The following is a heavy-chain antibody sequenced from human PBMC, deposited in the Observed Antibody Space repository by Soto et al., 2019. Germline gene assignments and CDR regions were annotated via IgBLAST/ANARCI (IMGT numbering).Heavy chain of an antibody. J-gene: IGHJ4*02. CDR3: ARGPGLYNSGRSQRDS. CDR1: GDSFSKYT. Sequence: QVQLVQSGAEVKKPGSSVRVSCKTSGDSFSKYTVNWVRQAPRQGLEWMGGFIPRFGTTNFAPTLQGRVTITAGQSMNSVYMELSSLRAEDTALYYCARGPGLYNSGRSQRDSWGQGTLVTVSS. CDR2: FIPRFGTT. D-gene: IGHD1-1*01. V-gene: IGHV1-69*01.